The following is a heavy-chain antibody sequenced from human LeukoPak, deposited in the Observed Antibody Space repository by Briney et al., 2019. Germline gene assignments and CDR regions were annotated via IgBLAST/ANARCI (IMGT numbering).Heavy chain of an antibody. D-gene: IGHD3-16*01. CDR3: ARDGALPDY. CDR1: GFTFSNHW. CDR2: IISVGSGT. V-gene: IGHV3-74*01. Sequence: PGGSLRLSCAASGFTFSNHWMHWVRQTPGKGLVWVSRIISVGSGTSYADSVKGRFTISRDNAKNTLYLQMNSLRAEDTAVYYCARDGALPDYWGQGTLVTVSS. J-gene: IGHJ4*02.